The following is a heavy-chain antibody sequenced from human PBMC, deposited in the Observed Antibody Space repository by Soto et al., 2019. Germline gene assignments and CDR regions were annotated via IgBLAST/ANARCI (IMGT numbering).Heavy chain of an antibody. J-gene: IGHJ5*01. V-gene: IGHV1-69*06. CDR1: GDTFSSYA. D-gene: IGHD2-2*01. Sequence: QVQLVESGAEVKRPGSSVKISCKASGDTFSSYAFSWVRQAPGHGLEWMGGIIPIFGKPSYAQRFQGRVTITADKSTSTLYMELRWLRSEDTAVYYCARAGYCSGSNCYWFDSLGQGTLVTASS. CDR3: ARAGYCSGSNCYWFDS. CDR2: IIPIFGKP.